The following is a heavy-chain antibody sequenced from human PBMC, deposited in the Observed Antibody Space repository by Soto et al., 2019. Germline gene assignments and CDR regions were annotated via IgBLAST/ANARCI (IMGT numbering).Heavy chain of an antibody. J-gene: IGHJ3*02. D-gene: IGHD4-17*01. CDR2: SSGSGGST. V-gene: IGHV3-23*01. Sequence: EVQLLESGGGLVQPGGSLRLSCAASGFTFSSYAMSWVRQAPGKGLEWVSASSGSGGSTYYADSVKGRFTISRDNSKNTLYLQMNSLRAEDTAVYYCAKDEELAYGDDVEAAFAIWGQGTMVTVSS. CDR1: GFTFSSYA. CDR3: AKDEELAYGDDVEAAFAI.